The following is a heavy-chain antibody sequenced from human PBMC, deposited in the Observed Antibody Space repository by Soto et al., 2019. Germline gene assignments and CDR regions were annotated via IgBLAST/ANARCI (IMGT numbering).Heavy chain of an antibody. V-gene: IGHV4-4*03. CDR2: IYHSGST. CDR1: GGSINSRYW. J-gene: IGHJ4*02. D-gene: IGHD3-10*01. CDR3: ARDQNGSGNYYTRYFDY. Sequence: PETLSLTCAVSGGSINSRYWWSWVRQSPGKGLEWIGEIYHSGSTNYNPSLKCRVTISVDKSKNQFSLNLSSVTAADTAVYYCARDQNGSGNYYTRYFDYWGQGTLVT.